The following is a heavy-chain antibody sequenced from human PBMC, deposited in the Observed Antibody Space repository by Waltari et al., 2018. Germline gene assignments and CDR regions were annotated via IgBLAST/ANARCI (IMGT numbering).Heavy chain of an antibody. CDR3: ARRDWYKGGFDY. CDR1: GYTFTGYY. D-gene: IGHD6-19*01. CDR2: INPNSGGT. Sequence: QVQLVQSGAEVKKPGASVKVSCKASGYTFTGYYMHWVRQAPGQALEWIGWINPNSGGTNDAEKFQGRVTMTRDTSIRKAYMELSRLRSDDTAVYDGARRDWYKGGFDYWGQGTLVTVSS. J-gene: IGHJ4*02. V-gene: IGHV1-2*02.